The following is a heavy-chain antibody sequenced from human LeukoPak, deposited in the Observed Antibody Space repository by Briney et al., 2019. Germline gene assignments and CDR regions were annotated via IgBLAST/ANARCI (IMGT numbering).Heavy chain of an antibody. CDR3: AKGGSHGYYYYMDV. CDR2: ISSSGSTI. Sequence: GGSLRLSCAASGFTFSSYEMNWVRQAPGKGLEWVSYISSSGSTIYYADSVKGRFTISRDNAKNSLYLQMNSLRAEDTALYYCAKGGSHGYYYYMDVWGKGTTVTISS. CDR1: GFTFSSYE. J-gene: IGHJ6*03. V-gene: IGHV3-48*03. D-gene: IGHD3-10*01.